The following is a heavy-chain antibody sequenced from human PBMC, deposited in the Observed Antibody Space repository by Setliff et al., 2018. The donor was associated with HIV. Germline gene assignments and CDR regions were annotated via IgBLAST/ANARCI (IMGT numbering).Heavy chain of an antibody. CDR1: GYSISSGYY. J-gene: IGHJ6*03. D-gene: IGHD2-8*02. Sequence: KTSETLSLTCAVSGYSISSGYYWGWIRQPPGKGLEWIGYIYYSGSTYYNPSLKGRVTISVDTSKNQFSLKVSSVTAADTAVYYCARVSITYWYSIPRDYYYYMDVWGEGTTVTVSS. CDR2: IYYSGST. V-gene: IGHV4-38-2*01. CDR3: ARVSITYWYSIPRDYYYYMDV.